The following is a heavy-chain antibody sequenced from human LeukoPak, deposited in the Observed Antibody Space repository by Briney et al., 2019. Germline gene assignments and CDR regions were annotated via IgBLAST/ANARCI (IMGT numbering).Heavy chain of an antibody. V-gene: IGHV3-48*03. CDR1: GFTFSSSA. Sequence: GGSLRLSCADSGFTFSSSAMSWVRQAPGWGLEWVSYISKSGITIYYADSVKGRFTISRDNAKNSLYLQMNSLRAEDTAVYYCARVVWFDPWGQGTLVTVSS. CDR3: ARVVWFDP. J-gene: IGHJ5*02. CDR2: ISKSGITI.